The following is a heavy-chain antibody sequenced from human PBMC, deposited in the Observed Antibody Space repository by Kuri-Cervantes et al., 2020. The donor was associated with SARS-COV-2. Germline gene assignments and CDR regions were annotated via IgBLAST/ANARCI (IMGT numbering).Heavy chain of an antibody. D-gene: IGHD5-24*01. V-gene: IGHV3-7*01. Sequence: GESLKISCAASGFTFSSYWMSWVRQAPGKGLEWVANIKQDGGEKYYVDSVKGRFTISRDNAKNSLYLQMNSLRAEDTAVYYCARDGHRGYNNDNDAFDIWGQGTMVTVSS. CDR3: ARDGHRGYNNDNDAFDI. CDR1: GFTFSSYW. CDR2: IKQDGGEK. J-gene: IGHJ3*02.